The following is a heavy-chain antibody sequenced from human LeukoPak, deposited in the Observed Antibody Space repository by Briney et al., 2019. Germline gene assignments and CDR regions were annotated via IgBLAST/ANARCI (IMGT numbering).Heavy chain of an antibody. CDR3: ARERAVAYFDY. D-gene: IGHD6-19*01. J-gene: IGHJ4*02. Sequence: QSGGSLRLSCAASGFTFSSYAMSWVRQAPGKGLEWVSAISGSGGSTYYADSVKGRFTISRDNSKNTLYLQMSSLRTEDTAVYYCARERAVAYFDYWGQGTLVTVSS. V-gene: IGHV3-23*01. CDR1: GFTFSSYA. CDR2: ISGSGGST.